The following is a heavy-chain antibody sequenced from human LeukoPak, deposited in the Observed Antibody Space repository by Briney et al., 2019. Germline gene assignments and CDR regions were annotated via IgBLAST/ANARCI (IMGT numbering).Heavy chain of an antibody. CDR3: ARGRRDILTGYYIGY. Sequence: IPSETPSLTCTVSGGSISSYYWSWIRQPAGKGLEWIGRIYTSGSTNYNPSLKSRVTMSVDTSKNQFSLKLSSVTAADTAVYYCARGRRDILTGYYIGYWGQGTLVTVSS. D-gene: IGHD3-9*01. CDR2: IYTSGST. J-gene: IGHJ4*02. V-gene: IGHV4-4*07. CDR1: GGSISSYY.